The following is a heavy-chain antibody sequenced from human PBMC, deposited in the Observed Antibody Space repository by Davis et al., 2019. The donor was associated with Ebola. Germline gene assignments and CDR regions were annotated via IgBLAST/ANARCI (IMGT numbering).Heavy chain of an antibody. CDR2: ISGTSGNT. CDR1: SFPFPTYA. J-gene: IGHJ5*02. D-gene: IGHD6-13*01. Sequence: GESLKISCAASSFPFPTYAMTWVRQAPGKGLEWVSSISGTSGNTYYADSVKGRFTISRDNSKNTLYLQMNSLRAEDTAVYYCAKERYSSRSVNWFDPWGQGTLVTVSS. V-gene: IGHV3-23*01. CDR3: AKERYSSRSVNWFDP.